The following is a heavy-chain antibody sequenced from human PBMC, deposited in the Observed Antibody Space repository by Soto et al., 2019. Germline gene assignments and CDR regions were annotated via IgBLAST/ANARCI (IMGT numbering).Heavy chain of an antibody. CDR1: GASFSGFY. V-gene: IGHV4-4*07. J-gene: IGHJ5*02. Sequence: SETLSLTCTVSGASFSGFYWSWIRKSAGKGLEWIGRIYATGTTDYNPSLKSRVMMSVDTSKKQFSLKLRSVTAADTAVYYCVRDGTKTLRDWFDPWGQGISVTVSS. CDR3: VRDGTKTLRDWFDP. CDR2: IYATGTT. D-gene: IGHD1-1*01.